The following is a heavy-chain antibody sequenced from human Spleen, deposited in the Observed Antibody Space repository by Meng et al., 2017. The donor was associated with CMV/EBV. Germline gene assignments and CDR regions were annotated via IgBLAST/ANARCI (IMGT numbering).Heavy chain of an antibody. CDR1: GYTFTSFG. V-gene: IGHV1-18*01. J-gene: IGHJ4*02. CDR2: ISPYNGNT. D-gene: IGHD6-13*01. Sequence: ASVKVSCKASGYTFTSFGISWVRQAPGQGLEWMGRISPYNGNTNYAQKLQGRVTMTTDTSTSAAYMELRSLRSDDTAVYYCARAPAAGMGLNDYWGQGTLVTVSS. CDR3: ARAPAAGMGLNDY.